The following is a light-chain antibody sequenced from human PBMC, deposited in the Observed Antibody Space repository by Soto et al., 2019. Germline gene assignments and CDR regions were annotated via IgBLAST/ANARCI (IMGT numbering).Light chain of an antibody. CDR1: QSVSRTY. CDR3: QQYYSFPWT. J-gene: IGKJ1*01. Sequence: EIVLTQSPGTLSLSPGERATLSCRASQSVSRTYLAWYQQKPVQAPRLLIYATSSRATGIPDRFSGSGSGTDFTLTISRLEPEDFATYYCQQYYSFPWTFGQGTKVEIK. CDR2: ATS. V-gene: IGKV3-20*01.